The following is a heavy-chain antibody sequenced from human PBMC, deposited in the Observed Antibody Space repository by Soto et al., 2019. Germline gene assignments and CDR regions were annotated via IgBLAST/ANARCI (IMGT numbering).Heavy chain of an antibody. CDR2: IVPMFTTP. CDR3: ARDGFSGRYYPY. Sequence: QEQLVQSGGEVKKPGSSVRVSCKASGGTFGSYAISWVRQAPGQGLEWMGGIVPMFTTPKYAQSFQGRVTITADASTVYMDLRSLTSDDTAVYFCARDGFSGRYYPYWGQGTLVTVSS. J-gene: IGHJ4*02. D-gene: IGHD1-26*01. V-gene: IGHV1-69*01. CDR1: GGTFGSYA.